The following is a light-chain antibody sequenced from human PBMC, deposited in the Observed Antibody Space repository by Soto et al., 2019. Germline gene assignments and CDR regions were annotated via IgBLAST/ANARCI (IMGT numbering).Light chain of an antibody. J-gene: IGKJ4*01. CDR2: GAS. CDR1: QSVSSSY. V-gene: IGKV3-20*01. Sequence: EIVLTQSPGTLSLSPGERATLSCRASQSVSSSYLAWYQQKPGQAPRLLIYGASSRTTGIPDRFSGSWSGADFTLSISRPDTEDFADYYCQYYGSSTLTFGGGTKVEIK. CDR3: QYYGSSTLT.